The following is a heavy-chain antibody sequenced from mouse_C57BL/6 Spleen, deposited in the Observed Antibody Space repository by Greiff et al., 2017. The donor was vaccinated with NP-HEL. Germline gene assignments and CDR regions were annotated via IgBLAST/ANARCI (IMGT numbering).Heavy chain of an antibody. CDR2: IDPSDSET. V-gene: IGHV1-52*01. D-gene: IGHD2-5*01. CDR1: GYTFTSYW. J-gene: IGHJ2*01. CDR3: ARESYYSNYERFFDY. Sequence: VQLQQPGAELVRPGSSVKLSCKASGYTFTSYWMHWVKQRPIQGLEWIGNIDPSDSETHYNQKFKDKATLTVDKSSSTAYMQLSSLTSEDSAVYYCARESYYSNYERFFDYWGQGTTLTVSS.